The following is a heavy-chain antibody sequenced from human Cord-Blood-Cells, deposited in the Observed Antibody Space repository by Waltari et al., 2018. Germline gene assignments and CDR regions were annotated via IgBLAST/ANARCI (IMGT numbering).Heavy chain of an antibody. V-gene: IGHV3-7*01. J-gene: IGHJ6*02. Sequence: EVQLVESGGGLVHPGGSLRLSCAASGFTFSSYWMSWVRKAPGKGREWVANIKQDGSEKYYVDSVKGRFTISRDNAKNSLYLQMNSLRAEDTAVYYCARDCMTLYYYYGMDVWGQGTTVTVSS. D-gene: IGHD2-8*01. CDR3: ARDCMTLYYYYGMDV. CDR1: GFTFSSYW. CDR2: IKQDGSEK.